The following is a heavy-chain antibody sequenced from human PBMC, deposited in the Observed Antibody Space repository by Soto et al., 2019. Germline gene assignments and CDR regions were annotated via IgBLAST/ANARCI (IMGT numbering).Heavy chain of an antibody. V-gene: IGHV4-59*01. CDR1: GGSIKHDY. J-gene: IGHJ5*02. CDR2: IYYTGST. D-gene: IGHD2-2*01. Sequence: PSETLSLTCTVSGGSIKHDYWSWIRLPPGARLEWIGYIYYTGSTTNNPSLASRVTMSVDTSKNQFSLKLSSVNAADTAVYYGAKYRRTEEEGFTLDPWGRGTLVTVSS. CDR3: AKYRRTEEEGFTLDP.